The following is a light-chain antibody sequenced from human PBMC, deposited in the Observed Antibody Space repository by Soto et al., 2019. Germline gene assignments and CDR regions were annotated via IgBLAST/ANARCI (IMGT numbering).Light chain of an antibody. V-gene: IGLV1-40*01. CDR3: QSYDSSLSGYV. J-gene: IGLJ1*01. CDR1: SSNIGAGYD. CDR2: GNS. Sequence: QSVLTQPPSVSGAPGQRVTISCIVSSSNIGAGYDVHWYQQLPGTAPKLLIYGNSNRPSGVPDRFSGSKSSTSASLAITGLQAEDEADYYCQSYDSSLSGYVFGTGTKVTVL.